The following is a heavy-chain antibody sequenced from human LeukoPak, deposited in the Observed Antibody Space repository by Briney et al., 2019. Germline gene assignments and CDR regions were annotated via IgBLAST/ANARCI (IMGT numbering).Heavy chain of an antibody. D-gene: IGHD5-12*01. Sequence: SETLSLTCTVSGGSISSSSYYWGWIRQPPGKGLEWIGRIYYRGSTYYNPSLKSRVTISVDTSKNQYSLNLSSVTAADTAVYYCARDQRSGYSGYDYYYYYYMDVWGKGTTVTVSS. CDR2: IYYRGST. J-gene: IGHJ6*03. V-gene: IGHV4-39*07. CDR1: GGSISSSSYY. CDR3: ARDQRSGYSGYDYYYYYYMDV.